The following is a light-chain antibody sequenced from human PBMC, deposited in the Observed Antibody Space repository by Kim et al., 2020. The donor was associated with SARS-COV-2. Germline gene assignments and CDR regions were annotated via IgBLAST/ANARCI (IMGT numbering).Light chain of an antibody. CDR1: KLGDKY. V-gene: IGLV3-1*01. CDR3: QAWDSSTVV. Sequence: SYELTQPPSVSVSPGQTASITCSGDKLGDKYVSWYQQMPGQSPVLVIYQDRKRPSGIPERFSGSNSGNTATLTISGTQAMDEADYYCQAWDSSTVVFGGGTQLTV. CDR2: QDR. J-gene: IGLJ2*01.